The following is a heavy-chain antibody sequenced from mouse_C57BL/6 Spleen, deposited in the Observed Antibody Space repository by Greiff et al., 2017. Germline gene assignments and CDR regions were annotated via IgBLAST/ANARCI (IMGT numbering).Heavy chain of an antibody. J-gene: IGHJ4*01. V-gene: IGHV1-82*01. Sequence: VQVVESGPELVKPGASVKISCKASGYAFSSSWMNWVKQRPGKGLEWIGRIYPGDGDTNYNGKFKGKATLTADKSSSTAYMQLSSLTSEDSAVYFCARGGLRQGLDYAMDYWGQGTSVTVSS. CDR3: ARGGLRQGLDYAMDY. D-gene: IGHD2-4*01. CDR2: IYPGDGDT. CDR1: GYAFSSSW.